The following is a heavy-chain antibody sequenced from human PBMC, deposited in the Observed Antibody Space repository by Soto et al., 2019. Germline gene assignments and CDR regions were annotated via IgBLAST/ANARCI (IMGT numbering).Heavy chain of an antibody. Sequence: QVQLVESGGGVVQPGKSLRLSCAASGFTFSSYGIHWVRQAPGKGLEWVAVTWFDGSNKDYADSVKGRFTVSRDNSESALYLQMNSLRAEDRAMYYCAREQLGGYPNRVDAFDLWGQGTLVTVSS. V-gene: IGHV3-33*01. CDR2: TWFDGSNK. CDR1: GFTFSSYG. J-gene: IGHJ3*01. D-gene: IGHD3-10*01. CDR3: AREQLGGYPNRVDAFDL.